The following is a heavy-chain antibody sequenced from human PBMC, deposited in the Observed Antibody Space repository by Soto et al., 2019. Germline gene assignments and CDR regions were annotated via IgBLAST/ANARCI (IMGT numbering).Heavy chain of an antibody. J-gene: IGHJ5*02. CDR3: ARGIATGQLDP. CDR1: GYTFTRYT. D-gene: IGHD2-15*01. CDR2: INPDNGNT. V-gene: IGHV1-3*01. Sequence: ASVKVSCKASGYTFTRYTMNWVRQAPGQRLEWMGWINPDNGNTKSSQKFQDRVIITRDTSSSTAYMDLSSLRSEDTAVYYCARGIATGQLDPWGQGTLVTVSS.